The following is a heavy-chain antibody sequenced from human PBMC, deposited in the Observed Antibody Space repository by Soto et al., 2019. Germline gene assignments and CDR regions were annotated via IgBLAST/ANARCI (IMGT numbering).Heavy chain of an antibody. Sequence: SETLSLTCTVSGGSISSFYWSWIRQPPGKGLEWIGYIYYSGSTNYNPSLKSRVTISVDTSKNQFSLKLSSVAAADTAVYYCARVYAYYFDYWGQGTLVTVSS. CDR1: GGSISSFY. CDR3: ARVYAYYFDY. V-gene: IGHV4-59*01. D-gene: IGHD2-8*01. CDR2: IYYSGST. J-gene: IGHJ4*02.